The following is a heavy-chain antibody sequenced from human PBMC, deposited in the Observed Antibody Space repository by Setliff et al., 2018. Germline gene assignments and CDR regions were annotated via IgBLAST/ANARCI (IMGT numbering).Heavy chain of an antibody. J-gene: IGHJ6*03. D-gene: IGHD3-3*01. CDR2: IYYSGST. CDR3: ARDEVLEGSYYYYDYMDV. V-gene: IGHV4-39*02. Sequence: SETLSLTCTVSGGSISSSSYYWGWIRQPPGKGLEWIGSIYYSGSTYYNPSLKSRVTISVDTSKNQFSLKLSSVTAADTAVYYCARDEVLEGSYYYYDYMDVWGKGTTVTVSS. CDR1: GGSISSSSYY.